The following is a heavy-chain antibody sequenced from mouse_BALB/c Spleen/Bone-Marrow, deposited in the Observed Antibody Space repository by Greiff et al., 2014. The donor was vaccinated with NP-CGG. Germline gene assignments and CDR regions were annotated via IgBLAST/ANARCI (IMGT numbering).Heavy chain of an antibody. V-gene: IGHV14-3*02. J-gene: IGHJ2*01. CDR1: GFNIKDTY. D-gene: IGHD1-1*01. Sequence: VQLQQSGAELVKPGASVKLSCTASGFNIKDTYMHWVKQRPEQGLGWIGRIDPANGNTKYDPKFQGKAIITADTSSNTAYLQLSSLTSEDTAVYYCASYYYGHYFDYWGQGTTLTVSS. CDR2: IDPANGNT. CDR3: ASYYYGHYFDY.